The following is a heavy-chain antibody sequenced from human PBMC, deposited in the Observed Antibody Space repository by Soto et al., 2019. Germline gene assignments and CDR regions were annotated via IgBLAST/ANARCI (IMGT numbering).Heavy chain of an antibody. Sequence: QVQLQESGPGLVKPSETLSLTCTVSGGSTRNYFWSWIRQPPGKGLEWIGCIYYSGTTNYNSSLKSRVTKPLDTSKNQFSLRLRSVTAADTAVYYCARYVNPYDTAVWFDPWGQGTLVTVSS. D-gene: IGHD3-9*01. V-gene: IGHV4-59*01. J-gene: IGHJ5*02. CDR1: GGSTRNYF. CDR3: ARYVNPYDTAVWFDP. CDR2: IYYSGTT.